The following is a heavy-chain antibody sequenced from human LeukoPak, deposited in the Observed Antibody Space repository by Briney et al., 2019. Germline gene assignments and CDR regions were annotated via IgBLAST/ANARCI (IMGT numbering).Heavy chain of an antibody. D-gene: IGHD4-23*01. CDR1: GFTFSSYW. J-gene: IGHJ6*02. CDR3: ARDRVVTQDYGMDV. V-gene: IGHV3-7*01. CDR2: IKQDGSEN. Sequence: GSLRLSCAASGFTFSSYWMSWVRQTPGKGLEWVANIKQDGSENYYVDSMKGRFTISRDNAKNSLYLQMNSLRADDTAVYYCARDRVVTQDYGMDVWGQGTTVTVSS.